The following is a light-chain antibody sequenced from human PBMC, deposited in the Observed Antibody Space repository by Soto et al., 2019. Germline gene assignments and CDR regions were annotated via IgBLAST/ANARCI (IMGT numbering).Light chain of an antibody. J-gene: IGLJ1*01. CDR1: SSDVGGYNY. V-gene: IGLV2-14*03. CDR3: SSYTSNNTLV. Sequence: QSVLTQPASVSGSPGQSITISCTGTSSDVGGYNYVSWYQQHPGKAPQLMIYDVGNRPSGVSDRFSGSKSGNTASLTISGLQAEDEADYYCSSYTSNNTLVFGTETKLTVL. CDR2: DVG.